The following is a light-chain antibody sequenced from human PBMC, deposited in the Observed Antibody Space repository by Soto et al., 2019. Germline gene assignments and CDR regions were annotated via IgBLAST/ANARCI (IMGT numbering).Light chain of an antibody. V-gene: IGKV4-1*01. Sequence: DIVMTQSPDSLAVSLGERATINRRSSQSILYSSSNKNFLAWYQQKEGQPPKLLIYWASTRESGVPDRFSGSGSGTDFTLTINSLQPEDVAVYYCQQYYNAPVTFGGGTKVEIK. CDR3: QQYYNAPVT. J-gene: IGKJ4*01. CDR2: WAS. CDR1: QSILYSSSNKNF.